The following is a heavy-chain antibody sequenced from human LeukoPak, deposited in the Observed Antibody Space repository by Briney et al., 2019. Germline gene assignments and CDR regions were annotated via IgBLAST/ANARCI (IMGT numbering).Heavy chain of an antibody. CDR1: GGSISSYY. J-gene: IGHJ4*02. Sequence: SETLSLTCTVSGGSISSYYWSWIRQPPGKGLEWIGSIYHSGSTYYNPSLKSRVTISVDTSKNQFSLKLSSVTAADTAVYYCARGDYGEDYWGQGTLVTVSS. CDR2: IYHSGST. V-gene: IGHV4-38-2*02. CDR3: ARGDYGEDY. D-gene: IGHD4-17*01.